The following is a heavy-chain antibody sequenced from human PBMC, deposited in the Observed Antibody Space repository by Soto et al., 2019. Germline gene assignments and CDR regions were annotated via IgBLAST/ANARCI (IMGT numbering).Heavy chain of an antibody. CDR2: MNPNSGNT. D-gene: IGHD6-6*01. J-gene: IGHJ6*02. Sequence: ASVKVSCKASGYTFTSYDINWVRQATGQGLEWMGWMNPNSGNTGYAQKFQGRVTMTSNTSISTAYMELRSLRSEDTAVYYCARVFEYSSSYYYYYGMDVWGQGTTVTVSS. CDR3: ARVFEYSSSYYYYYGMDV. V-gene: IGHV1-8*01. CDR1: GYTFTSYD.